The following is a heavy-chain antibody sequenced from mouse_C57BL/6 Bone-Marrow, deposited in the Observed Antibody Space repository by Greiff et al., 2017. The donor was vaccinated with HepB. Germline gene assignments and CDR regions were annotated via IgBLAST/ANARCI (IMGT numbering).Heavy chain of an antibody. CDR3: ARFPTTGKGGMDY. D-gene: IGHD4-1*02. V-gene: IGHV1-55*01. CDR1: GYTFTSYW. CDR2: IDPGSGST. Sequence: QVQLQQPGAELVKPGASVKMSCKASGYTFTSYWIPWVKQRPGQGLEWIGGIDPGSGSTNYNEKFKSKATLTVDTSSSTAYMQLSSLTSEDSAVYYCARFPTTGKGGMDYWGQGTSVTVSA. J-gene: IGHJ4*01.